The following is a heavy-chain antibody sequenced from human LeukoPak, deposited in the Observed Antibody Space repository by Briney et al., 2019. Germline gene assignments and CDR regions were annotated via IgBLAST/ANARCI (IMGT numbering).Heavy chain of an antibody. V-gene: IGHV3-23*01. J-gene: IGHJ6*02. CDR3: AKEAANYYYGMDV. Sequence: GGSLRLSCAASGFTFSSSAMSWVRQAPGKGLEWVSAISNNGGYTYYADSVQGRFTISRDNSKSTLCLQMNSLRAEDTAVYYCAKEAANYYYGMDVWGQGTTVTVSS. CDR2: ISNNGGYT. CDR1: GFTFSSSA.